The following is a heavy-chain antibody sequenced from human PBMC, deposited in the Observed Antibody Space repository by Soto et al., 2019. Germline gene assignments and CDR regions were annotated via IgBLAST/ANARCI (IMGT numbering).Heavy chain of an antibody. CDR2: ISYDGSDE. CDR1: GFSFSNYA. V-gene: IGHV3-30-3*01. CDR3: AKPPDFFDY. Sequence: QVQLMESGGGVVQPGGSLRLSCAASGFSFSNYAMYWVRQAPGKGLEWVSLISYDGSDEKNADAVRGRFTVSRDNSKNTLYLQMNSLRAEDTAVYYCAKPPDFFDYWGQGTLVTVSS. J-gene: IGHJ4*02.